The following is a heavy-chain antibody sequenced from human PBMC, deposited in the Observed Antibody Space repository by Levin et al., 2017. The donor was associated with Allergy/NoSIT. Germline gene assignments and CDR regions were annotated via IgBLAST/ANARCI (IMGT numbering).Heavy chain of an antibody. CDR1: GFTFSSYA. CDR2: ISYDGSNK. D-gene: IGHD3-22*01. J-gene: IGHJ4*02. CDR3: ARAPSIVVVITYYFDY. V-gene: IGHV3-30-3*01. Sequence: QAGGSLRLSCAASGFTFSSYAMHWVRQAPGKGLEWVAVISYDGSNKYYADSVKGRFTISRDNSKNTLYLQMNSLRAEDTAVYYCARAPSIVVVITYYFDYWGQGTLVTVSS.